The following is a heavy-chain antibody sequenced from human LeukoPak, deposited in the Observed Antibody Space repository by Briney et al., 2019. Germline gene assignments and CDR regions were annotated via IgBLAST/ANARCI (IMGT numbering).Heavy chain of an antibody. V-gene: IGHV3-23*01. CDR1: GFTFSSHG. CDR3: AKDDAWLQYGN. D-gene: IGHD5-24*01. CDR2: VSPNGVIT. Sequence: GGSLRLSCAASGFTFSSHGMNWVRQAPGKGLEWVSGVSPNGVITYYADSVKGRFTISRDNSKGTVYLQMNSLRPEDTAVYYCAKDDAWLQYGNWGRGTLVTVSS. J-gene: IGHJ4*02.